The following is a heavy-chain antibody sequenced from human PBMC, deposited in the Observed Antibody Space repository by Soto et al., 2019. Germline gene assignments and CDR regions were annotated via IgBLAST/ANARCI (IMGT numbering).Heavy chain of an antibody. CDR2: IYWDDDK. V-gene: IGHV2-5*02. CDR1: GFSLTTTGVG. J-gene: IGHJ6*03. D-gene: IGHD1-7*01. CDR3: AHRLSLSTTWNYGYMDV. Sequence: SGPTLVNPAQTPTLTCTFSGFSLTTTGVGVGWIRQPPGQALEWLAFIYWDDDKRYSPSLKSRLTITKDTSKNQVVLTVTNMGPVDTATYYCAHRLSLSTTWNYGYMDVWGKGTTVTVSS.